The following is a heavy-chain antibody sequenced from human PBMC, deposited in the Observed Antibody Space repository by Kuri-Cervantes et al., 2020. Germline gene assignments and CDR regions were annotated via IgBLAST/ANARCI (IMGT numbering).Heavy chain of an antibody. D-gene: IGHD6-13*01. Sequence: LRLSCAVSGGSISSGGYSWSWIRQPPGKGLEWIGYIYHSGSTYYNPSLKSRVTISVDRSKNQFSLKLSSVTAADTAVYYCARGGAAAGRNWFDPWGQGTLVTVSS. CDR1: GGSISSGGYS. CDR2: IYHSGST. CDR3: ARGGAAAGRNWFDP. J-gene: IGHJ5*02. V-gene: IGHV4-30-2*01.